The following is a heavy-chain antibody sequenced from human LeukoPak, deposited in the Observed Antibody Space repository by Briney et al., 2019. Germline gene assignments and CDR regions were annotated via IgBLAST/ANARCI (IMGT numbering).Heavy chain of an antibody. Sequence: SETLSLTCIVSGGSISSYYWSWIRQPPGKGLEWIGYIYYSGSTNYNPSLKSRVTISVDTSKNQFSLKLSSVTAADTAVYYCARGLGAVAGTGEYDYWGQGTLVTVSS. CDR3: ARGLGAVAGTGEYDY. D-gene: IGHD6-19*01. CDR1: GGSISSYY. CDR2: IYYSGST. V-gene: IGHV4-59*01. J-gene: IGHJ4*02.